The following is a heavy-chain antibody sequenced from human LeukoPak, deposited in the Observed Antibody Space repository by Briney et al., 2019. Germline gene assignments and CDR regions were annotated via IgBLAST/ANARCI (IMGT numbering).Heavy chain of an antibody. CDR3: ARYSGYDEPFEY. CDR2: INPNSGGT. J-gene: IGHJ4*02. V-gene: IGHV1-2*02. CDR1: GYTFTGYY. Sequence: ASVKVSCKASGYTFTGYYMHWVRQAPGQGLEWMGWINPNSGGTSYARKFQGRVTMTRDTSVTTAYMELSRLRSDDTAVYYCARYSGYDEPFEYWGQGTLVTVSS. D-gene: IGHD5-12*01.